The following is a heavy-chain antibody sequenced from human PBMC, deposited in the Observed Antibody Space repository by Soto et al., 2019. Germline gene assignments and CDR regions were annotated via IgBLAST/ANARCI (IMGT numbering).Heavy chain of an antibody. CDR2: VYYTGKT. J-gene: IGHJ4*02. V-gene: IGHV4-59*01. CDR1: GGSISSFY. Sequence: SETLSLTCSVSGGSISSFYWTWIRQPAGKGLEWIGSVYYTGKTNYNPSLRSRITMSADTSKNQFSLNLSSVTAADTAVYYCATGTNSGSYQRFFNSWGQGTLVTVSS. CDR3: ATGTNSGSYQRFFNS. D-gene: IGHD1-26*01.